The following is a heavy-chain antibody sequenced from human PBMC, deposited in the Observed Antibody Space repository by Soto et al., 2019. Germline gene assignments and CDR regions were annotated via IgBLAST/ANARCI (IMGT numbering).Heavy chain of an antibody. Sequence: QVQLQESGPGLVKPSETLSLTCTVSGGSISSYYWSWIRQPPGKGLEWIGYIYYSGSTNYNPSLKSRVPISVDTSKNQFSLKLSSVTAADTAVYYCARLPYYYDSSGYYPYFDYWGQGTLVTVSS. V-gene: IGHV4-59*08. D-gene: IGHD3-22*01. J-gene: IGHJ4*02. CDR1: GGSISSYY. CDR3: ARLPYYYDSSGYYPYFDY. CDR2: IYYSGST.